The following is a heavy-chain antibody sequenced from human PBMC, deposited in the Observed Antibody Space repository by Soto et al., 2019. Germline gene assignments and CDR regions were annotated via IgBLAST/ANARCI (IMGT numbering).Heavy chain of an antibody. CDR3: ARGAPYYSNWFDP. CDR2: IIPIFGTA. Sequence: SVKVSCKASGYTFTSYGISWVRQAPGQGLEWMGGIIPIFGTANYAQKFQGRVTITADESTSTAYMELSSLRSEDTAVYYCARGAPYYSNWFDPWGQGTLVTVSS. CDR1: GYTFTSYG. J-gene: IGHJ5*02. V-gene: IGHV1-69*13. D-gene: IGHD3-22*01.